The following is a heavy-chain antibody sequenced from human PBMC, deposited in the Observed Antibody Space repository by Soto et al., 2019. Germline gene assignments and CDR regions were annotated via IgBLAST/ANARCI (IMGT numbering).Heavy chain of an antibody. CDR2: VYGNDDK. V-gene: IGHV2-5*01. Sequence: GSGPTLVNPTQPLTLTCTFSGFSLTTSGVGVAWIRQPPGKALEWLALVYGNDDKRYRPAVKNRLTITKDNSRNQVVLTMANLTPVDTATYYCAHRRVAAVTTFDFWGQGSQVTVSS. J-gene: IGHJ4*02. CDR3: AHRRVAAVTTFDF. CDR1: GFSLTTSGVG. D-gene: IGHD4-17*01.